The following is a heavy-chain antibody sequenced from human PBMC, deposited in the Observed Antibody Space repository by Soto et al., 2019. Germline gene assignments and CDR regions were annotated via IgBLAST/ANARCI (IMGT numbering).Heavy chain of an antibody. CDR3: ARDLYYYDSSGSSAY. CDR2: IWYDGSNK. D-gene: IGHD3-22*01. Sequence: GGSLRLSCAASGFTFSSYGMHWVRQAPGKGLEWVAVIWYDGSNKYYADSVKGRFTISRDNSKNTLYLQMNSLRAEDTAVYYCARDLYYYDSSGSSAYWGQGXLVTVYS. CDR1: GFTFSSYG. J-gene: IGHJ4*02. V-gene: IGHV3-33*01.